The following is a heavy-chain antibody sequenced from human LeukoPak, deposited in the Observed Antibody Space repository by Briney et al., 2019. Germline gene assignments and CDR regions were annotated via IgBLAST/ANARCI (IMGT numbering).Heavy chain of an antibody. Sequence: SQTLSLTCGISGDSVSRTDAGWSWIRQSPSRGLGWLGRTYSRSNWSNDYALSVKSRITISPDTSKNQFSLHLKSVTPEDTAVYYCARDGSLWFGESSYYFDFWGQGILVTVSS. CDR1: GDSVSRTDAG. J-gene: IGHJ4*02. V-gene: IGHV6-1*01. D-gene: IGHD3-10*01. CDR2: TYSRSNWSN. CDR3: ARDGSLWFGESSYYFDF.